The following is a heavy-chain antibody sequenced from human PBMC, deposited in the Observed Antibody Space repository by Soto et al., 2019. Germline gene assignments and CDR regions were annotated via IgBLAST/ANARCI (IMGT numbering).Heavy chain of an antibody. J-gene: IGHJ5*02. CDR3: GRESGETWDYEAS. CDR1: GGSISSYR. CDR2: LNTYGNT. Sequence: SETLSLTCTVSGGSISSYRWSWIRQPAGKGLEWIGRLNTYGNTHYNPSLKSRVTVSVDTSRNQFFLTLRSVTAADSAVYHCGRESGETWDYEASWGQGTPITVSS. D-gene: IGHD1-7*01. V-gene: IGHV4-4*07.